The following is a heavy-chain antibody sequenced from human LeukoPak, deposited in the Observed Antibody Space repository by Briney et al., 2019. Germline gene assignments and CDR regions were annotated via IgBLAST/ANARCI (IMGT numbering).Heavy chain of an antibody. V-gene: IGHV3-48*03. CDR3: ARPVAGDCRGY. CDR1: GFTFSSYE. CDR2: ISSSGSTI. J-gene: IGHJ4*02. Sequence: HPGGSLRLSCAASGFTFSSYEMNWVRQAPGKGLEWVSYISSSGSTIYYADSVKGRFTISRDNAKNSLYLQMNSLRAEDTAVYYCARPVAGDCRGYWGQGTLVTVSS. D-gene: IGHD2-21*02.